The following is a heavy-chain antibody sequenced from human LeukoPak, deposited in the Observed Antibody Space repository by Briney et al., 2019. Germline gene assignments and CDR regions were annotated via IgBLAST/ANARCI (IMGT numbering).Heavy chain of an antibody. CDR2: VHLDGRT. V-gene: IGHV4-4*02. J-gene: IGHJ4*02. CDR3: AREGGFYRPLDY. CDR1: GGSVSSTNW. Sequence: SETLSLTCGVSGGSVSSTNWWTWIRQPPGKGLEWIGEVHLDGRTNFNPSLKSRLTMSVDLSESHVSLKLTSVTAADTAVYYCAREGGFYRPLDYSGQGTLVTVSS. D-gene: IGHD6-25*01.